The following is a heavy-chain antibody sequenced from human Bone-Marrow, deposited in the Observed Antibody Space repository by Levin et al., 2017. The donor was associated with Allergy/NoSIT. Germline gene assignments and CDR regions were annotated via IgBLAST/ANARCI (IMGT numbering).Heavy chain of an antibody. CDR3: ARLLAVAGHYYYYDDGMDV. CDR2: IYYSGST. D-gene: IGHD6-19*01. V-gene: IGHV4-39*01. J-gene: IGHJ6*02. Sequence: SETLSLTCTVSGGSISSSSYYWGWIRQPPGKGLEWIGSIYYSGSTYYNPSLKSRVTISVDTSKNQFSLKLSSVTAADTAVYYCARLLAVAGHYYYYDDGMDVWGQGTTVTVSS. CDR1: GGSISSSSYY.